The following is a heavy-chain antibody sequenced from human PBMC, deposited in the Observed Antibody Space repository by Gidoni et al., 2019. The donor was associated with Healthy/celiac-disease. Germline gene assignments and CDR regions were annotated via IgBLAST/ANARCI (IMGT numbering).Heavy chain of an antibody. V-gene: IGHV1-24*01. D-gene: IGHD3-22*01. J-gene: IGHJ4*02. CDR2: FDPEDGET. CDR3: ATQIAKYYYDSSGYYYAFDY. Sequence: QVQLVQSGAEVKKPGASVKVSCKVSGYTLTELSMHWVRQAPGKGLEWMGGFDPEDGETIYAQKFQGRVTMTEDTSTDTAYMELSSLRSEDTAVYYCATQIAKYYYDSSGYYYAFDYWGQGTLVTVSS. CDR1: GYTLTELS.